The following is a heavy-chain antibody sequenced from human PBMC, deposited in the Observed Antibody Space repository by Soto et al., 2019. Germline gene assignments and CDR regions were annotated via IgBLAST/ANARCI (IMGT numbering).Heavy chain of an antibody. CDR2: ISGSGGST. J-gene: IGHJ6*02. Sequence: LRLSCAASGFTFSSYAMSWVRQAPGKGLEWVSAISGSGGSTYYADSVKGRFTISRDNSKNTLYLQMNSLRAEDTAVYYCAKRLAATHLYYYYGMDVWGQGTTVTVSS. V-gene: IGHV3-23*01. CDR3: AKRLAATHLYYYYGMDV. CDR1: GFTFSSYA. D-gene: IGHD6-25*01.